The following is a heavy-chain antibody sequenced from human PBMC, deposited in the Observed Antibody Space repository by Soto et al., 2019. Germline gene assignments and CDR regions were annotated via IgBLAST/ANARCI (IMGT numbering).Heavy chain of an antibody. Sequence: PGESLKISCKGSGYTFSKYWISWVRQMPGKGLEWMGRIDPSDSYTNYSPSFQGHVTISADKSISTAYLQWSSLKASDTAMYYCARRTAKTYYYGMDVWGQGTTVTVSS. CDR2: IDPSDSYT. CDR1: GYTFSKYW. V-gene: IGHV5-10-1*01. D-gene: IGHD5-18*01. J-gene: IGHJ6*02. CDR3: ARRTAKTYYYGMDV.